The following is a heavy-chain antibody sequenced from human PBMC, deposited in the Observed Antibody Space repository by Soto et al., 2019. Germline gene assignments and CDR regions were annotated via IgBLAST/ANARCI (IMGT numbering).Heavy chain of an antibody. J-gene: IGHJ6*02. D-gene: IGHD6-19*01. Sequence: SETLSLTCTVSGGSISSYYWSWIRQPPGKGLEWLGYIFYSGNTNYNPSLKSRVTISVDTSKNQFSLKLSSVTAADTAVYYCARCLQYSSGWYGASFYGMDVWGQGTTVTVSS. CDR1: GGSISSYY. CDR2: IFYSGNT. V-gene: IGHV4-59*12. CDR3: ARCLQYSSGWYGASFYGMDV.